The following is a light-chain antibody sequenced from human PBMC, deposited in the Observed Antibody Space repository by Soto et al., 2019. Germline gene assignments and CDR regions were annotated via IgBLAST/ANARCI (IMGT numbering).Light chain of an antibody. Sequence: EIVMTQSQTNLSVSPAEIATLSCRASRRVSSSLASYQQQPGQAPRLLIYGASTRATGIPARFSGSGSGTEFTLTIISLQSEDFAVYYRQQYNNWPPITFGQGTRLEIK. CDR3: QQYNNWPPIT. CDR1: RRVSSS. CDR2: GAS. J-gene: IGKJ5*01. V-gene: IGKV3-15*01.